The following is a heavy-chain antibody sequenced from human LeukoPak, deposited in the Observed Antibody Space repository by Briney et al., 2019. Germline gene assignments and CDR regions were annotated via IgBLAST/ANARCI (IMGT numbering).Heavy chain of an antibody. D-gene: IGHD5-24*01. CDR2: INPNSGGT. J-gene: IGHJ4*02. CDR1: GYTFTDYY. CDR3: ARDRYGDGFAHLDY. Sequence: ASVKVSCKASGYTFTDYYLHWVRQAPGQGLEWMGWINPNSGGTNYAQTFQGRVTMTRDTSITTAYLELSRLRSDDTAVYYCARDRYGDGFAHLDYWGQGALVTVSS. V-gene: IGHV1-2*02.